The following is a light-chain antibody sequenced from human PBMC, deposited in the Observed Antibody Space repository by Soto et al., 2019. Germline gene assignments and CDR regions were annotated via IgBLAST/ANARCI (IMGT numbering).Light chain of an antibody. Sequence: EIVMTQSPATLSVSPGERATLSCRASQSVSSNLAWYQQKPGQAPRLLIYGASTRATGIPARFSGSGSGTEFTLTITSLQSEDFAVYYCQQYTHWPPWTFGPGTKVDIK. V-gene: IGKV3-15*01. CDR3: QQYTHWPPWT. CDR2: GAS. J-gene: IGKJ3*01. CDR1: QSVSSN.